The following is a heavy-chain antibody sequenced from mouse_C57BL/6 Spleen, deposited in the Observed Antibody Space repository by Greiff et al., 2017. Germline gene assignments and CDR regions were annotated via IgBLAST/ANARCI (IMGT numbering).Heavy chain of an antibody. Sequence: EVQRVESGGGLVQPKGSLKLSCAASGFTFNTYAMHWVRQAPGKGLEWVARIRSKSSNYATYYADSVKDRFTISRDDSQSMLYLQMNNLKTEDTAMYYCVRETYYYGSWYFDVWGTGTTVTVSS. CDR3: VRETYYYGSWYFDV. D-gene: IGHD1-1*01. J-gene: IGHJ1*03. CDR1: GFTFNTYA. V-gene: IGHV10-3*01. CDR2: IRSKSSNYAT.